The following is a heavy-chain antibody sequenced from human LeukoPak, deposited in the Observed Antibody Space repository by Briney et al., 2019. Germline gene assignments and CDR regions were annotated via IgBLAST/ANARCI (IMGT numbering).Heavy chain of an antibody. J-gene: IGHJ4*02. CDR1: GFTFSSYG. CDR2: IRYDGSNK. V-gene: IGHV3-30*02. D-gene: IGHD4-11*01. Sequence: PGGSLRLSCAASGFTFSSYGMLWVRQAPGKGLEWVTFIRYDGSNKYYADSVKGRFTISRDNSKNTLYLQMNSLRAEDTAVYYCVKDRYSGPENWGQGTLVTVSS. CDR3: VKDRYSGPEN.